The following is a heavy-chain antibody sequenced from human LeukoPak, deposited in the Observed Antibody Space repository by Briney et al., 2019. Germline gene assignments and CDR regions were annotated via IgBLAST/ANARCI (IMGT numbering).Heavy chain of an antibody. CDR1: GFTFSSYS. CDR2: ISSSSSYI. Sequence: PGGSLRLSCAASGFTFSSYSMNWVSQAPGKGLEWVSSISSSSSYIYYADSVKGRFTISRDNAKNSLYLQMNSLRAEDTAVYYCAREGEYQLRVLYYYYYMDVWGKGTTVTVSS. J-gene: IGHJ6*03. D-gene: IGHD2-2*01. V-gene: IGHV3-21*01. CDR3: AREGEYQLRVLYYYYYMDV.